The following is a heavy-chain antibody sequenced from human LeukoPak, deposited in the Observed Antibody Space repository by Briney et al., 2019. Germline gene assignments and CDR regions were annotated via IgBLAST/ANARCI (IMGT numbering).Heavy chain of an antibody. CDR3: ARAPPSRYCSSTSCFSYYFDY. Sequence: RASVKVSCKASGGTFSSYAISWVRQAPGHGLEWMGGIIPIFGTANYAQKFQGRVTITADESTSTAYMELSSLRSEDTAVYYCARAPPSRYCSSTSCFSYYFDYWGQGTLVTVSS. V-gene: IGHV1-69*13. D-gene: IGHD2-2*01. J-gene: IGHJ4*02. CDR2: IIPIFGTA. CDR1: GGTFSSYA.